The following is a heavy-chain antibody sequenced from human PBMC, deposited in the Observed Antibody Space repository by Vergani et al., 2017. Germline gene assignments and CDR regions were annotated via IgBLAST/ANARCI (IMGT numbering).Heavy chain of an antibody. J-gene: IGHJ4*02. CDR2: ISWNSGSI. D-gene: IGHD3-3*01. Sequence: EVQLVESGGGLVQPGRSLRLSCAASGFTFDDYAMHWVRQAPGKGLEWVSGISWNSGSIGYADSVKGRFTISRDNAKNSLYLQMNSLRAEDTALYYCATGGGLGVVIMNPYWGQGTLVTVSS. CDR1: GFTFDDYA. V-gene: IGHV3-9*01. CDR3: ATGGGLGVVIMNPY.